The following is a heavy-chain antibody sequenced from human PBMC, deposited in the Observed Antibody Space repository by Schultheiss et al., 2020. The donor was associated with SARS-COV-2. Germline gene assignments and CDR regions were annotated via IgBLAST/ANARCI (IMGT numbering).Heavy chain of an antibody. CDR3: AKVTAAAGTGVDY. J-gene: IGHJ4*02. Sequence: SVKVSCKASGYTFTSYGISWVRQAPGQGLEWMGRIIPILGIANYAQKFQGRVTITADKSTSTAYMELSSLRSEDTAVYYCAKVTAAAGTGVDYWGQGTLVTVSS. V-gene: IGHV1-69*04. CDR2: IIPILGIA. D-gene: IGHD6-13*01. CDR1: GYTFTSYG.